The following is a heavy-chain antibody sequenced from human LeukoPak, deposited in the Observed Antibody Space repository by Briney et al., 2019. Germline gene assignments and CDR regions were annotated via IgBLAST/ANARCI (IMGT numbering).Heavy chain of an antibody. D-gene: IGHD6-19*01. CDR3: ATMYSSGWSLDY. CDR2: IYYSGTT. J-gene: IGHJ4*02. CDR1: GGSISSSSYY. Sequence: SETLSLTCTVSGGSISSSSYYWGWIRQPPGKGLEWIGSIYYSGTTYYNPSLKSRVTISVDTSKNQFSLKLSSVTAADTAVYYCATMYSSGWSLDYWGQGTLVTVSS. V-gene: IGHV4-39*01.